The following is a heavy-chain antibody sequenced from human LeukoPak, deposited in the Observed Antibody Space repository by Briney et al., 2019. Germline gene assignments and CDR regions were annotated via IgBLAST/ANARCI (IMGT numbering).Heavy chain of an antibody. J-gene: IGHJ6*02. V-gene: IGHV1-18*01. CDR2: NSAYNGNT. CDR1: GYTFTSYG. Sequence: ASVKVSCKASGYTFTSYGISWVRQAPGQGLEWMGWNSAYNGNTNYAQKLQGRVTMTTDTSTSTAYMELRSLRSDDTAVYYCARDGRRMGATTYPYYYYHGMDVWGQGTTVTVSS. D-gene: IGHD1-26*01. CDR3: ARDGRRMGATTYPYYYYHGMDV.